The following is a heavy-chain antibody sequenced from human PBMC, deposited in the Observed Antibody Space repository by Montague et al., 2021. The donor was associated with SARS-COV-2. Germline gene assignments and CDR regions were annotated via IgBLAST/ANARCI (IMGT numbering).Heavy chain of an antibody. D-gene: IGHD3-22*01. CDR1: GGSISSSSYY. V-gene: IGHV4-39*01. CDR3: ARFPTSYYYDSKAAPATPDAFDI. Sequence: LRLSCTVSGGSISSSSYYWGWIRQPPGKGLEWIGSIYYSGSTYYNPPLKSRVTISVDTSKNQFSLKLSSVTAADTAVYYCARFPTSYYYDSKAAPATPDAFDIWGQGTMVTVSS. J-gene: IGHJ3*02. CDR2: IYYSGST.